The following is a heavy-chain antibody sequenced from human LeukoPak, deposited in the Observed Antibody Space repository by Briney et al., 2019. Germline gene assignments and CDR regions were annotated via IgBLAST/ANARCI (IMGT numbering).Heavy chain of an antibody. V-gene: IGHV5-51*01. J-gene: IGHJ4*02. Sequence: GESLKISSKGSGYSFSNYYIDWVRQMPGKGLEWMGVMYPGGSDIRYSPSFQGQVTISADKSIDTAYLQWSSLKASDSAMYYCARLRRHTGYFDYWGQGTLVTVSS. CDR2: MYPGGSDI. CDR1: GYSFSNYY. CDR3: ARLRRHTGYFDY. D-gene: IGHD1-14*01.